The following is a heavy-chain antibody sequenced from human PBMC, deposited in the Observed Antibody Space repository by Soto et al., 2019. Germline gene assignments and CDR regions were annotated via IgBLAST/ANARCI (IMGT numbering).Heavy chain of an antibody. Sequence: PGGSLRLSCAASGFTFSSYAMSWVRQAPGKGLEWVSAISGSGGSTYYADSVKGRFTISRDNSKNTLYLQMNSLRAEDTAVYYCAKGGQLLPTTSNYYYYYMDVWGKGTTVTVSS. CDR1: GFTFSSYA. CDR3: AKGGQLLPTTSNYYYYYMDV. J-gene: IGHJ6*03. V-gene: IGHV3-23*01. D-gene: IGHD2-2*01. CDR2: ISGSGGST.